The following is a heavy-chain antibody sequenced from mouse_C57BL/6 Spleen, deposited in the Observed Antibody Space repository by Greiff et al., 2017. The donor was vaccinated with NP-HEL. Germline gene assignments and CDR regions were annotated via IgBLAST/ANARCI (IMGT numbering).Heavy chain of an antibody. CDR1: GYTFTSYW. CDR3: ARSHYGSSDYAMDY. V-gene: IGHV1-52*01. D-gene: IGHD1-1*01. Sequence: QVQLQQPGAELVRPGSSVKLSCKASGYTFTSYWMHWVKQRPIQGLEWIGNIDPSDSETHYNQKFKDKATLTVDKSSSTAYMQIRSLTSEDSAVYYCARSHYGSSDYAMDYWGQGTSVTVSS. CDR2: IDPSDSET. J-gene: IGHJ4*01.